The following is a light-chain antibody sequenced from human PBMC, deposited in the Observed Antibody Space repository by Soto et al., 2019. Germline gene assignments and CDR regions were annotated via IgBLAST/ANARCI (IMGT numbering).Light chain of an antibody. Sequence: ETVMTQSPATLSVSPGERATVSCRASQSVSSNLAWYQQKPGQPPRLLIYGASTRATGIPARFSGSGSGTEFTLTISSLQSKDFALYYFQQYNNWPPITFGQGTRLEIK. CDR1: QSVSSN. V-gene: IGKV3D-15*01. CDR3: QQYNNWPPIT. CDR2: GAS. J-gene: IGKJ5*01.